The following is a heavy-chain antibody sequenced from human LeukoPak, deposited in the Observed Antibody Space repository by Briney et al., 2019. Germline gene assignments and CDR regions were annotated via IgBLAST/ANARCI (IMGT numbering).Heavy chain of an antibody. Sequence: SETLSLTCAVYGGSLSGYYWTWIRQPPGKGLEWIGEIKQSERTNYNPSLKSRVTISIDTSKNQFSLKLTSVTAADTAVYYCAREGLKNVHNPLGYWGQGTRVTVPS. CDR1: GGSLSGYY. J-gene: IGHJ4*02. V-gene: IGHV4-34*01. CDR3: AREGLKNVHNPLGY. CDR2: IKQSERT. D-gene: IGHD5-24*01.